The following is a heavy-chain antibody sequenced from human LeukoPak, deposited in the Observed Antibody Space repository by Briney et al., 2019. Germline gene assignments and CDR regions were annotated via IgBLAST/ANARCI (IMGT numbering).Heavy chain of an antibody. CDR2: ISGSGDST. V-gene: IGHV3-23*01. Sequence: PGGSLRLSCAASGFTFSSYAMTWVRQAPGKGLEWVSAISGSGDSTYYADSLKGRFTISRDNSKNTLYLQMNNLRSEDTAVYYCAKSGTQDFVLMVYSTSTGSGAFDIWGQGAVVTVSS. J-gene: IGHJ3*02. D-gene: IGHD2-8*01. CDR3: AKSGTQDFVLMVYSTSTGSGAFDI. CDR1: GFTFSSYA.